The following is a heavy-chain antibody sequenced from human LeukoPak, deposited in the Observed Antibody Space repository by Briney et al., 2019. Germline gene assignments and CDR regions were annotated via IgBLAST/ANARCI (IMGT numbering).Heavy chain of an antibody. D-gene: IGHD5-12*01. CDR3: ARDSGYDRYNWFDP. CDR1: GGSISSHY. CDR2: IYHSGST. V-gene: IGHV4-59*11. Sequence: SETLSLTCTVSGGSISSHYWSWIRQPPGKGLEWIGYIYHSGSTKYNPSLKSRVTISLDTSKNQFSLRLSSMTAADTAIYYCARDSGYDRYNWFDPWGRGTLVSVSS. J-gene: IGHJ5*02.